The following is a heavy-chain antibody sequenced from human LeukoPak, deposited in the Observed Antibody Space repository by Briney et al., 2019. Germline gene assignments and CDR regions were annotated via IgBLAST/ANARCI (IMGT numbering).Heavy chain of an antibody. CDR2: INHSGST. CDR1: GGSLSGYY. V-gene: IGHV4-34*01. J-gene: IGHJ4*02. Sequence: SETLSLTCAVSGGSLSGYYWTWIRQPPGKGLEWIGEINHSGSTNYNPSLKSRVTISVDTSKNQFSLKLSSVTAADTAVYYCARVRGYSYGYVYWGQGTLVTVSS. D-gene: IGHD5-18*01. CDR3: ARVRGYSYGYVY.